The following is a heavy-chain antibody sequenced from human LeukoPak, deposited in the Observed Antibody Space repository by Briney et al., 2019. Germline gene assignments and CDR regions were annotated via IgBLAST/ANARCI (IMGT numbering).Heavy chain of an antibody. CDR2: IRYDGSNK. D-gene: IGHD3-16*01. CDR1: GFTFSSYG. Sequence: GGSLRLSCAASGFTFSSYGMHWVRQAPGKGLEWVAFIRYDGSNKYYADSVKGRFTISRDNSKNTLYLQMNSLRAEDTAVYCCAKAPGRGSYAFDIWGQGTMVTVSS. CDR3: AKAPGRGSYAFDI. J-gene: IGHJ3*02. V-gene: IGHV3-30*02.